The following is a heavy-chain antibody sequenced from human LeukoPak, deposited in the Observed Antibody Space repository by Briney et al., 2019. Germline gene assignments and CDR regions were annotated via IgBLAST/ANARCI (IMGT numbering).Heavy chain of an antibody. D-gene: IGHD3-10*01. CDR3: VIQGVIVYWFDP. J-gene: IGHJ5*02. CDR1: GYTFTGSY. V-gene: IGHV1-2*02. CDR2: INPNSGGT. Sequence: ASVKVSCKASGYTFTGSYMHWVRQAPGQGLEWMGWINPNSGGTNYAQKFQGRVTMTRDTSISTAYMELSRLRSDDTAVYYCVIQGVIVYWFDPWGQGTLVTVSS.